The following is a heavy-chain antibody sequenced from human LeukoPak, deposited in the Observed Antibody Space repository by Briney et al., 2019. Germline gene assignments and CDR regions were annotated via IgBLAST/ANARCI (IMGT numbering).Heavy chain of an antibody. J-gene: IGHJ4*02. D-gene: IGHD2-21*02. CDR3: ARDGGDASFDY. V-gene: IGHV4-30-2*01. Sequence: SETLSLTCAVYGGSFSGYSWSWIRQPPGKGLEWIGYIYHSGSTYYNPSLKSRVTISVDRSKNQFSLKLSSVTAADTAVYYCARDGGDASFDYWGQGTLVTVSS. CDR1: GGSFSGYS. CDR2: IYHSGST.